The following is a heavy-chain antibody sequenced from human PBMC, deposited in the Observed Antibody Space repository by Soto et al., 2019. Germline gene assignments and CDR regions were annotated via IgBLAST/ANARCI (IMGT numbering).Heavy chain of an antibody. V-gene: IGHV4-39*01. CDR1: GASINSNVHY. CDR3: ARHPFGGYAFDS. Sequence: SETLSLTCTVSGASINSNVHYWGWVRQSPGKGPEWIASVFYTGSPYHNPSLESRVSISVDTSDNQFSLKVTSVTAADTGIYYCARHPFGGYAFDSWGQGTLVTVSS. D-gene: IGHD3-16*01. CDR2: VFYTGSP. J-gene: IGHJ4*02.